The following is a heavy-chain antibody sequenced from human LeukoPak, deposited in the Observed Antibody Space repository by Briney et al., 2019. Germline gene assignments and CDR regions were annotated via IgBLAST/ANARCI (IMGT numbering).Heavy chain of an antibody. CDR1: GFTFSSYE. Sequence: PGGSLRLSCAASGFTFSSYEMNWVRQAPGKGLEWVSAISGSGGSTYYADSVKGRFTISRDNSKNTLYLQMNSLRAEDTAVYYCARERLQLWGTFDYWGQGTLVTVSS. V-gene: IGHV3-23*01. J-gene: IGHJ4*02. D-gene: IGHD5-18*01. CDR2: ISGSGGST. CDR3: ARERLQLWGTFDY.